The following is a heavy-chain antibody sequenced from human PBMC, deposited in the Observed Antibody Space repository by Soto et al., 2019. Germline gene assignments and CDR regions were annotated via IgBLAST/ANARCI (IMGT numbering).Heavy chain of an antibody. V-gene: IGHV1-8*01. CDR2: MNPNSGNT. J-gene: IGHJ6*02. CDR1: GYTFTSYD. D-gene: IGHD3-3*01. Sequence: QVQLVQSGAEVKKPGASVKVSCKASGYTFTSYDINWVRQATGQGLEWMGWMNPNSGNTGYAQKFQGRVTMTRNTSIMTAYMELSSLSSEDTVVYYCARAPSETYYDFWSGYQTNYYDYGMDVWGQGTTVTVSS. CDR3: ARAPSETYYDFWSGYQTNYYDYGMDV.